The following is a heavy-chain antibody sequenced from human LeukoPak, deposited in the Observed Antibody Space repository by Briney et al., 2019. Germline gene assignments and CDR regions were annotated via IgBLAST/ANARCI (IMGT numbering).Heavy chain of an antibody. CDR2: IYYSGST. D-gene: IGHD5-18*01. CDR1: GCSISSYY. CDR3: ARNTGYSYGIRVRYYFDY. J-gene: IGHJ4*02. Sequence: SETLSLTCTVSGCSISSYYWSWIRQPPGKGLEWLGYIYYSGSTNYNPSLKSRVTISVDTSKSQFSLKLSSVTAADTAVYYCARNTGYSYGIRVRYYFDYWGQGTLVTVSS. V-gene: IGHV4-59*01.